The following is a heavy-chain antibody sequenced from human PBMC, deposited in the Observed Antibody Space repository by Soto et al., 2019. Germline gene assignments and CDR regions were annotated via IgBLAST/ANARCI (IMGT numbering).Heavy chain of an antibody. CDR2: IIPIFGTA. D-gene: IGHD4-4*01. Sequence: ASVKVSCKASGGTFSSYAISWVRQAPGQGLEWMGGIIPIFGTANYAQKFQGRVTITADKSTSTAYLELRSLRSEDTDVYYCARVPLMTTVTTAGGMDVWGKGTTVTVSS. V-gene: IGHV1-69*06. CDR1: GGTFSSYA. CDR3: ARVPLMTTVTTAGGMDV. J-gene: IGHJ6*04.